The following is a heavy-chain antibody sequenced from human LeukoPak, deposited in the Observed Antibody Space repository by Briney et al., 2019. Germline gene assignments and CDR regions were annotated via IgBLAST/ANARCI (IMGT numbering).Heavy chain of an antibody. CDR1: GFTFSSYG. CDR3: ARSTTSGGFDP. J-gene: IGHJ5*02. CDR2: ISSSSSTM. V-gene: IGHV3-48*01. Sequence: GGSLRLSCAASGFTFSSYGMHWARQAPGTGLEWVSYISSSSSTMYYADSVKGRFTISRDNAKNSLYLQMNSLRAEDTAMYYCARSTTSGGFDPWGQGTLVTVSS. D-gene: IGHD2-2*01.